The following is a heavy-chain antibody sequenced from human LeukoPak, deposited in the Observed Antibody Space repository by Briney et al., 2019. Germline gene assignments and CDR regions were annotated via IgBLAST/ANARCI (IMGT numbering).Heavy chain of an antibody. CDR2: IYYSGST. J-gene: IGHJ5*02. D-gene: IGHD3-10*01. V-gene: IGHV4-39*01. Sequence: SETLSLTCTVSGGSISSNSYYWGWIRQPPGKGLKWIGNIYYSGSTYYNPSLKSRVTISVDTSKNQFSLKLNSVTAADTAVYYCARNRYYYGSGNYGVPNWFDPWGQGTLVTVSS. CDR1: GGSISSNSYY. CDR3: ARNRYYYGSGNYGVPNWFDP.